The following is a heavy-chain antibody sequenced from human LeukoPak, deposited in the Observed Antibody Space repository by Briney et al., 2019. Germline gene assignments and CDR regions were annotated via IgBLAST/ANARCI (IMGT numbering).Heavy chain of an antibody. Sequence: GGSLRLSCAASGFTFTSNWMSWVRQAPGKGLEWVANIKQDGSDKYYVDSVKGRFTISRDNAKSSLYLQMNSLRAEDTAVYYCARDRGYSNFDYWGQGTLLTVSS. CDR3: ARDRGYSNFDY. D-gene: IGHD4-11*01. CDR1: GFTFTSNW. V-gene: IGHV3-7*01. J-gene: IGHJ4*02. CDR2: IKQDGSDK.